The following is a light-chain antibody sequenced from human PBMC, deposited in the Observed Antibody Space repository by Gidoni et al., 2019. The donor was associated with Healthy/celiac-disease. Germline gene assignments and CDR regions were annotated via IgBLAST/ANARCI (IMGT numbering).Light chain of an antibody. CDR2: DAS. J-gene: IGKJ2*01. CDR3: QQRSNWLYT. Sequence: IVLTQSPATLSLSPGERATLTCRASQSVSSYLAWYQQKPGQAPRLLIYDASNRATGIPARFSGSGSGTDFTLTISSLEPEDFAVYYCQQRSNWLYTFGQWTKLEIK. V-gene: IGKV3-11*01. CDR1: QSVSSY.